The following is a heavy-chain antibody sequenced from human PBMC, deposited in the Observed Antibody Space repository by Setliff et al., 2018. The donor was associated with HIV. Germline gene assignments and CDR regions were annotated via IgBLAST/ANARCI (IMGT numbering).Heavy chain of an antibody. CDR3: ARILVAAAGTGFDP. Sequence: LSLTCAVSGGSISSSNWWSWVRQPPGKGLEWIGEIYHSGSANYNPSLKSRVIISIDKSKNKFSLKVSSVTAADTAVYYCARILVAAAGTGFDPWGQGILVTV. V-gene: IGHV4-4*02. J-gene: IGHJ5*02. CDR1: GGSISSSNW. CDR2: IYHSGSA. D-gene: IGHD6-13*01.